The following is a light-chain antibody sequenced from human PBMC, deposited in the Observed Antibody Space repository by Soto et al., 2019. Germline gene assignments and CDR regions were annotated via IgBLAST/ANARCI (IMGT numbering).Light chain of an antibody. Sequence: VLTQSPGTLSLSQGERATLSCRASQTVRNNYLAWYQQRPGQAPRLLIYDAPSRATGIPDRFTGGGSGTDFTLTISRREPEDFAVYYCQQFSSYPLTFGGGTKVDFK. CDR3: QQFSSYPLT. CDR1: QTVRNNY. CDR2: DAP. J-gene: IGKJ4*01. V-gene: IGKV3-20*01.